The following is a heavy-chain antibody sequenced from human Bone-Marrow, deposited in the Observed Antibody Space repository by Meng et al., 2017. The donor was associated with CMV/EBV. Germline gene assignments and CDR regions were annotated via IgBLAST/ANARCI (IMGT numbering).Heavy chain of an antibody. Sequence: GSLRLSCTVSGGSISSTRYYWGWIRQPPGKGLEWIGSIYYSGSTYYNPSLKSRVTISVDTSKNQFSLKLNSVTAADTAVYYCASQRGRYNWNYYYGMDVWGQGTTVTVSS. V-gene: IGHV4-39*07. D-gene: IGHD1-20*01. CDR1: GGSISSTRYY. CDR2: IYYSGST. J-gene: IGHJ6*02. CDR3: ASQRGRYNWNYYYGMDV.